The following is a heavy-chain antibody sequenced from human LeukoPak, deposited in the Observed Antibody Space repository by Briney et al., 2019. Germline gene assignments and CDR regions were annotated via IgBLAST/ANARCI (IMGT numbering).Heavy chain of an antibody. V-gene: IGHV3-73*01. CDR3: TRRDYDGRSGYYHY. CDR1: GFTFSGFA. Sequence: GGSLKLSCAASGFTFSGFAMHWVRQASGKGLEWVGRIRSKANSYATAYAASVKGRFTISRDNSKNTAYLQMNSLKTEDTAVYYCTRRDYDGRSGYYHYWGQGNLVTASS. D-gene: IGHD3-22*01. J-gene: IGHJ4*02. CDR2: IRSKANSYAT.